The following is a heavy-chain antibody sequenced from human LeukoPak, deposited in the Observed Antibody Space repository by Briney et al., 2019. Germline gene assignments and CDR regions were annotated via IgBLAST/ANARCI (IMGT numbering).Heavy chain of an antibody. CDR2: IYYSGST. CDR3: ARANPYYYDSSGYFDC. Sequence: PSETLSLTCTVSGGSISSGGYYWSWIRQHPGKGLEWIGYIYYSGSTYYNPSLKSRVTISVDTSKNQFSLKLSSVTAADTAVYYCARANPYYYDSSGYFDCWGQGTLVTVSS. V-gene: IGHV4-31*03. J-gene: IGHJ4*02. D-gene: IGHD3-22*01. CDR1: GGSISSGGYY.